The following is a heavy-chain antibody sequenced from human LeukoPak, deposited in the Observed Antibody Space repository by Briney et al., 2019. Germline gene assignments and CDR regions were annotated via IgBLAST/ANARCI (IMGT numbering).Heavy chain of an antibody. CDR1: GDSMRVYY. CDR3: ARDTSAWVL. CDR2: VYHSGST. J-gene: IGHJ1*01. V-gene: IGHV4-59*01. Sequence: SETLSLTYTVSGDSMRVYYWSWIRQPPGKGLVYIGYVYHSGSTDYNPSLEGRVTISMDTSKSQVSLKLYSVTAADTAVYYCARDTSAWVLWGQGTLVTVSS. D-gene: IGHD6-19*01.